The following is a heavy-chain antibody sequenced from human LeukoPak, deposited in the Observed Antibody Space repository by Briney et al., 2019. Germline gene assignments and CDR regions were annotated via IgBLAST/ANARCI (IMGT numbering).Heavy chain of an antibody. CDR3: ARDSDYGGNRR. J-gene: IGHJ4*02. CDR2: IFYSVST. CDR1: GGSISSGDYY. Sequence: SRTLSLTCTVSGGSISSGDYYWSWIRQHPGKGLEWIGYIFYSVSTYYNPSLMSRVTISVDTSKNQFSLRLSSVTAADTAVYYCARDSDYGGNRRWGQGTLVTVSS. D-gene: IGHD4-23*01. V-gene: IGHV4-31*03.